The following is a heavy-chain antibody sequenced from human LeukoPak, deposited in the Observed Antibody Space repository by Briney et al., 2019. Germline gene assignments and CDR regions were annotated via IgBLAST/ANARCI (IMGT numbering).Heavy chain of an antibody. J-gene: IGHJ3*02. V-gene: IGHV3-30*18. Sequence: GGSLRLSCAASGFTFSSYGMHWVRQAPGKGLEWVAVISYDGSNKYYADSVKGRFTVSRDNSKNTLYLQMNSLRAEDTAVYYCAKSSSGYRVDAFDIWGQGTMVTVSS. CDR1: GFTFSSYG. CDR2: ISYDGSNK. D-gene: IGHD3-22*01. CDR3: AKSSSGYRVDAFDI.